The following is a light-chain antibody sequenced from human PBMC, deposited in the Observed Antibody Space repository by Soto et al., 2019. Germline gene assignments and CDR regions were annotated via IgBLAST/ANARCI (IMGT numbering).Light chain of an antibody. CDR2: GAS. J-gene: IGKJ5*01. CDR3: QQYDNSPIT. V-gene: IGKV3-15*01. Sequence: EIVMTQSPATLSVPPGERATLSCGASQSLSSNLAWYQQKPGQSPRLLIHGASTRATGIPDRFSGSGSGTDFTLTISRLEPEDFAVYYCQQYDNSPITFGQGTRLEIK. CDR1: QSLSSN.